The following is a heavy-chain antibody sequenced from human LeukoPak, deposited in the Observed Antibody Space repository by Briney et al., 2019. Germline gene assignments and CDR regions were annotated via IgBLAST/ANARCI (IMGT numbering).Heavy chain of an antibody. Sequence: PSQTLSLTCTVSGGSLSSGGYYWSWIRQHPGKGLEWIGYIYYSGSTYYNPSLKGRVTISVDTSKNQFSLKLSSVTAADTAVYYCARAAGYCSGGSCNEFDPWGQGTLVTVSS. V-gene: IGHV4-31*03. CDR1: GGSLSSGGYY. J-gene: IGHJ5*02. CDR2: IYYSGST. D-gene: IGHD2-15*01. CDR3: ARAAGYCSGGSCNEFDP.